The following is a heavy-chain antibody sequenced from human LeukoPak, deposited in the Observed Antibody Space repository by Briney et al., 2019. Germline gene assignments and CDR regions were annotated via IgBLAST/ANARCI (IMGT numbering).Heavy chain of an antibody. V-gene: IGHV3-49*04. CDR3: ARVSDHYDSGGYSYDAFDI. Sequence: GGSLRLSCTASGFTFGDYAMSWVRQAPGKGLEWVGFIRSKAYGGTTEYAASVKGRFTISRDDSKSIAYLQMNSLKTEDTAVYYCARVSDHYDSGGYSYDAFDIWGQGTMVTVSS. D-gene: IGHD3-22*01. CDR2: IRSKAYGGTT. CDR1: GFTFGDYA. J-gene: IGHJ3*02.